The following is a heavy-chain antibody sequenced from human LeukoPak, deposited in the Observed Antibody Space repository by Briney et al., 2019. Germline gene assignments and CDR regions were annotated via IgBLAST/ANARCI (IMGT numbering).Heavy chain of an antibody. J-gene: IGHJ4*02. CDR2: IYYTGST. Sequence: SETLSLTCTVSRGSISSSTYYWGWIRQPPGKGLEWIGSIYYTGSTYYNPSLKSRLTISVDTSKNQFSLKLSSVTAADTAVYYCAREYSSLFDYWGQGTLVTVSS. D-gene: IGHD5-18*01. V-gene: IGHV4-39*02. CDR1: RGSISSSTYY. CDR3: AREYSSLFDY.